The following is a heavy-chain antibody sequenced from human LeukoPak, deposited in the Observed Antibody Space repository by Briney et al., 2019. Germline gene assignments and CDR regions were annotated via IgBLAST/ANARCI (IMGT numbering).Heavy chain of an antibody. CDR3: AKSPWTVYYYMDV. J-gene: IGHJ6*03. CDR2: ISWNSGSI. Sequence: GGSLRLSCAASGFTFDDYAMHWVRQAPGKGLEWVSGISWNSGSIGYADSVKGRFTISRDNAKNSLYLQMNSLRAEDTALYYCAKSPWTVYYYMDVWGKGTTVTISS. D-gene: IGHD1-1*01. V-gene: IGHV3-9*01. CDR1: GFTFDDYA.